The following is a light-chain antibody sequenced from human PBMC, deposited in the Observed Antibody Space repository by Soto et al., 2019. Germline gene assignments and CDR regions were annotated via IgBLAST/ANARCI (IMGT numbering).Light chain of an antibody. CDR3: QTWSTDIRV. CDR1: SGHNSYA. Sequence: QLVLTQPPSASASLGASVNLTCTLSSGHNSYAIAWHQQQPEKGPRYLMKLNSDGSHSTGDGIPDRFSGSRSGAERYLTISSLQSEDEADYYCQTWSTDIRVFGGGTKVTVL. V-gene: IGLV4-69*01. J-gene: IGLJ3*02. CDR2: LNSDGSH.